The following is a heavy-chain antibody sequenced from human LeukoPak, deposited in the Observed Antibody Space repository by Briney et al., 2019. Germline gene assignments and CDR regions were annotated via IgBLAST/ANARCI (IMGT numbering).Heavy chain of an antibody. CDR2: IYYSGST. CDR3: ARSDSGYDLAAFDY. J-gene: IGHJ4*02. Sequence: SETLSLTCAVYGGSISSSSYYWGWIRQPPGKGLEWIGSIYYSGSTYYNPSLKSRVTISVDTSKNQFSLKLSSVTAADTAVYYCARSDSGYDLAAFDYWGQGTLVTVSS. D-gene: IGHD5-12*01. CDR1: GGSISSSSYY. V-gene: IGHV4-39*01.